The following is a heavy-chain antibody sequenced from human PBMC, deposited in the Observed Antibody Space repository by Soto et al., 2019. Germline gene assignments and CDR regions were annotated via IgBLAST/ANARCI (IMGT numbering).Heavy chain of an antibody. V-gene: IGHV4-34*01. CDR2: INHSGST. J-gene: IGHJ6*03. D-gene: IGHD5-12*01. CDR3: ARAGRKWRRFGGYMDV. Sequence: SETLSLTCAVYGGSFSGYYWSWIRQPPGKGLEWIGEINHSGSTNYNPSLKSRVTISVDTSKNQFSLKLSSVTAADTAVYYCARAGRKWRRFGGYMDVWGKGTTVTVSS. CDR1: GGSFSGYY.